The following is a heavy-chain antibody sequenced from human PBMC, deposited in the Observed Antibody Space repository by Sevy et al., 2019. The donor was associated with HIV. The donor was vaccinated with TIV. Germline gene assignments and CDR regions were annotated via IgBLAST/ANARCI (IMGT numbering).Heavy chain of an antibody. J-gene: IGHJ5*02. D-gene: IGHD3-16*01. CDR2: IIAISGTT. Sequence: ASVKVSCKTSGGTFSGYAISWVRQAPGQGLEWMGGIIAISGTTNDVQKFQGRVTITADVSTRTVYMELRSLKTEDTAIYYCARDRDRGWFDPWGQGTQVTVSS. CDR3: ARDRDRGWFDP. V-gene: IGHV1-69*13. CDR1: GGTFSGYA.